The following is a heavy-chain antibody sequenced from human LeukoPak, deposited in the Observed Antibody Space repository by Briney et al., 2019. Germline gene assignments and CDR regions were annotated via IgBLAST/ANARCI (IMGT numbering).Heavy chain of an antibody. Sequence: GGSLRLSCAASGFTFSSYSMNWVRQAPGKGLEWVSSISSSSSYIYYADSVKGRFTISRDNSKNTLYLQMNSLRAEDTAVYYCAKDGGTFYYDSWGQGTLVTVSS. V-gene: IGHV3-21*01. CDR2: ISSSSSYI. D-gene: IGHD3-16*01. CDR1: GFTFSSYS. J-gene: IGHJ4*02. CDR3: AKDGGTFYYDS.